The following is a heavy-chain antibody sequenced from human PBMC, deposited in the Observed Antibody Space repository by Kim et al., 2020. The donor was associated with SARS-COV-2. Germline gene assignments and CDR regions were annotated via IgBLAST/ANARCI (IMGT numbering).Heavy chain of an antibody. D-gene: IGHD6-19*01. Sequence: SETLSLTCAVHGESFSGHYWSWIRQPPGKGLEWIGEIHHNGSTKCNPSLKSRVTTSQDPTMNYFSLKLNSVTAADSALYYCSRGNVALARTWYFDYWGQGTLVTVSS. CDR3: SRGNVALARTWYFDY. CDR2: IHHNGST. CDR1: GESFSGHY. J-gene: IGHJ4*02. V-gene: IGHV4-34*01.